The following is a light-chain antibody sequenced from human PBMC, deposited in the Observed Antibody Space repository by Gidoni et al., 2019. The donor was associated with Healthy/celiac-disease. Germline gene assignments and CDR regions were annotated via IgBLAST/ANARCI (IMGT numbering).Light chain of an antibody. Sequence: QLVLTQSPSASASLGASVKLTCTLSSGHSSYAIAWHPQQPEKGPRYLMKLNSDGSHSKGDGIPDRFSGSSSGAERYLTISSLQSEDEADYYCQTWGTGLLFGGGTKLTVL. CDR1: SGHSSYA. V-gene: IGLV4-69*01. CDR2: LNSDGSH. CDR3: QTWGTGLL. J-gene: IGLJ3*02.